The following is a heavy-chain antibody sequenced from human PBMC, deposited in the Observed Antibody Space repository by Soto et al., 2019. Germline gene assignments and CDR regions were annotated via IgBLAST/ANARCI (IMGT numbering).Heavy chain of an antibody. V-gene: IGHV3-23*01. Sequence: GSLRLSCAASGFTFSSYAMSWVRQAPGKGLEWVSGIGGSGDSTYYADSVKGRFTISRDNSKNTLYLQMNSLRAEDTAVYYCAKGVPGIAVAGTGYFQHWGQGTLVTVSS. D-gene: IGHD6-19*01. CDR3: AKGVPGIAVAGTGYFQH. CDR1: GFTFSSYA. CDR2: IGGSGDST. J-gene: IGHJ1*01.